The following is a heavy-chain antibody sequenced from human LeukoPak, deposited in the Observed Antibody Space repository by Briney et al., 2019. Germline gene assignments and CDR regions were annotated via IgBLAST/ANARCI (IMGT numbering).Heavy chain of an antibody. CDR2: INGSGGST. CDR1: GFTFSSYA. D-gene: IGHD1-26*01. J-gene: IGHJ4*02. CDR3: AKDKSGSLAYFDY. Sequence: GGSLRLSCAASGFTFSSYAMSWVRQAPGKGLEWVSAINGSGGSTYYADSVKGRFTISRDNSKNTLYLQMNSLRAEDTAVYFCAKDKSGSLAYFDYWGQGTLVTVSS. V-gene: IGHV3-23*01.